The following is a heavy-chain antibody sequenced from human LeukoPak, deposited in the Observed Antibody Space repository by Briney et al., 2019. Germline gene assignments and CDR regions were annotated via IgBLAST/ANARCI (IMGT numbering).Heavy chain of an antibody. Sequence: GQSLRLSCAASGFTFSGHATTWVRHAPAKALNLLSTITGGAENTYYADSVKGRFTISRDNSKNTVYLQMDSLRVEDTAVYYCAKVLSGSQDYWGQGTLVTVFS. J-gene: IGHJ4*02. CDR3: AKVLSGSQDY. V-gene: IGHV3-23*01. CDR1: GFTFSGHA. CDR2: ITGGAENT. D-gene: IGHD1-26*01.